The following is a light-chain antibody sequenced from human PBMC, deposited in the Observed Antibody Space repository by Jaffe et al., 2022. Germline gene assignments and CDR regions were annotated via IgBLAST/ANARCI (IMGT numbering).Light chain of an antibody. V-gene: IGKV3-15*01. J-gene: IGKJ1*01. Sequence: DIVMTQSPATLSVSPGERATLSCRASQSVFSNLAWYQQKPGQAPRLVIYGASTRATGIPARFSGSGSGTEFTLTISSLQSEDFAIYYCQQYNNWPPWTFGQGTKVEIK. CDR3: QQYNNWPPWT. CDR2: GAS. CDR1: QSVFSN.